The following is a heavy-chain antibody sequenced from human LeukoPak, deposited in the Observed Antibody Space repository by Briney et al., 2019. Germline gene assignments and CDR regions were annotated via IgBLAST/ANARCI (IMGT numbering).Heavy chain of an antibody. CDR1: GYTFTSYD. CDR3: ARGGYSYGYVYYYYYYYMDV. D-gene: IGHD5-18*01. CDR2: MNPNSGNT. Sequence: ASVKVPCKASGYTFTSYDINWVRQATGQGLEWMGWMNPNSGNTGYAQKFQGRVTMTRNTSISTACMELSSLRSEDTAVYYCARGGYSYGYVYYYYYYYMDVWDKGTTVTVSS. V-gene: IGHV1-8*01. J-gene: IGHJ6*03.